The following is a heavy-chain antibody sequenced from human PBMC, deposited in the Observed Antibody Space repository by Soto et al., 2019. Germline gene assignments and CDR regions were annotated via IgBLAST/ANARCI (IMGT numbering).Heavy chain of an antibody. V-gene: IGHV3-23*01. CDR1: GFAFSNYD. CDR2: ISGSGSST. CDR3: ANRDTSMLARYYYGMDV. J-gene: IGHJ6*02. D-gene: IGHD5-18*01. Sequence: EVQLLESGGGLVQPGGSLRLSCVASGFAFSNYDMSWVRQAPGKGLEWVLAISGSGSSTYYADSVNGRSTNSRDNHKTTLYLQMNSLTAEDTAVYYCANRDTSMLARYYYGMDVWGQGTTVTVSS.